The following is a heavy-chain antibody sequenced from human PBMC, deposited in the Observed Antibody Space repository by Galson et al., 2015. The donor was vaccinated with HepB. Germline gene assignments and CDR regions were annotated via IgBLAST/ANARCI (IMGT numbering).Heavy chain of an antibody. CDR2: IWYDGSNK. V-gene: IGHV3-33*01. Sequence: SLRLSCAASGFTFSSYGMHWVRQAPGKGLEWVAVIWYDGSNKYYADSVKGRFTISRDNSKNTLYLQMNSLRAEDTAVYYCARVGLLGYCSGGSCYLPAYYYYYMDVWGKGTTVTVSS. CDR1: GFTFSSYG. D-gene: IGHD2-15*01. J-gene: IGHJ6*03. CDR3: ARVGLLGYCSGGSCYLPAYYYYYMDV.